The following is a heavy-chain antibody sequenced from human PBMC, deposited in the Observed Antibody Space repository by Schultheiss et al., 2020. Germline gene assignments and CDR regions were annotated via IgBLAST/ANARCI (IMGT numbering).Heavy chain of an antibody. D-gene: IGHD5-18*01. Sequence: GGSLRLSCSASGFTFIAMFWVRQAPGEALQYVSAITSGGGDTFYADSVKGRFTISRDNSKNTLYLQMNSLRAEDTAVYYCARWTGYSYDAWGQGTLVTVSS. J-gene: IGHJ5*02. CDR2: ITSGGGDT. CDR3: ARWTGYSYDA. CDR1: GFTFIA. V-gene: IGHV3-64*04.